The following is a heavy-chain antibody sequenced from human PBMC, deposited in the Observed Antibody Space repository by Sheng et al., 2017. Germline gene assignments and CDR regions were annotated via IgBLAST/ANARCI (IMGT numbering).Heavy chain of an antibody. CDR2: IYHSGST. Sequence: QVQLQESGPGLVKPSETLSLTCAVSGYSISSGYYWGWIRQPPGKGLEWIGSIYHSGSTYYNPSLKSRVTISVDTSKNQFSLKLSSVTATDTAVYYCASKSMIVVPRVDYWGQGTLVTVSS. CDR3: ASKSMIVVPRVDY. J-gene: IGHJ4*02. CDR1: GYSISSGYY. D-gene: IGHD3-22*01. V-gene: IGHV4-38-2*01.